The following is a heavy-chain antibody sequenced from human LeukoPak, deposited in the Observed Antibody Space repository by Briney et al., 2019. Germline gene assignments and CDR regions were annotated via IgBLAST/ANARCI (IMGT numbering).Heavy chain of an antibody. CDR1: GGSISYYY. J-gene: IGHJ4*02. CDR2: IYYTGNT. V-gene: IGHV4-59*12. Sequence: SETLSLTCTVSGGSISYYYWNWIRQPPGKGLEWIGYIYYTGNTNYNPSLKSRITISLDTSKNQFSLKLSSVTAADTAVYYCAREGVIPDSSSSLWGQGTLVTVSS. D-gene: IGHD6-6*01. CDR3: AREGVIPDSSSSL.